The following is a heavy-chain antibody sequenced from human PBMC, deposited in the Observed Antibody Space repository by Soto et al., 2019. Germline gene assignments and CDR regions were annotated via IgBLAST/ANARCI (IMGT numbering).Heavy chain of an antibody. D-gene: IGHD3-22*01. CDR3: ARVNEYDSSVPLV. CDR1: GGSISSGGYF. V-gene: IGHV4-31*03. CDR2: IYYSGST. Sequence: PSETLSLTCTVSGGSISSGGYFWSWIRQHPGKGLEWIGYIYYSGSTYYNPSLKSRVTISIDTSKNQFSLKLSSVTAADTAVYYCARVNEYDSSVPLVWGQGTTVTVSS. J-gene: IGHJ6*02.